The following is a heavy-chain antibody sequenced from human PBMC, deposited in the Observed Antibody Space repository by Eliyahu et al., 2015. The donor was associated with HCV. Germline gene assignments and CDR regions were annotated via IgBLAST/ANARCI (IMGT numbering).Heavy chain of an antibody. CDR1: GXTFGXXX. D-gene: IGHD3-22*01. CDR2: IRSKAYGGTT. CDR3: TRAYYDSSTPYYFDY. V-gene: IGHV3-49*05. Sequence: EVQLVXSGGGLVKPGRSLRLXCXASGXTFGXXXMXWFRQAPGKGLEXVGFIRSKAYGGTTEYAASVKGRFTISRDDSKSIAYLQMNSLKTEDTAVYYCTRAYYDSSTPYYFDYWGQGTLVTVSS. J-gene: IGHJ4*02.